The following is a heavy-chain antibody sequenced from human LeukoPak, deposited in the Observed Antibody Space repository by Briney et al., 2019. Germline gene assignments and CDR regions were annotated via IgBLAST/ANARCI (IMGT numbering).Heavy chain of an antibody. Sequence: SETLSLTCTVSGGSISSYYWSWIRQPAGKGLEWIGRIYTSGSTNYNPSLKSRVTMSVDTSKNQFSLKLNSVTAADTAVYYCARRRTVGDTAMVPFDYWGQGTLVTVSS. CDR3: ARRRTVGDTAMVPFDY. J-gene: IGHJ4*02. CDR2: IYTSGST. V-gene: IGHV4-4*07. D-gene: IGHD5-18*01. CDR1: GGSISSYY.